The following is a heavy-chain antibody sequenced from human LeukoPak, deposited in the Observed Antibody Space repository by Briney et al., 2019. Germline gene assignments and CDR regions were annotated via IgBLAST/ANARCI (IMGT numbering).Heavy chain of an antibody. CDR1: GGSFSSYF. J-gene: IGHJ4*02. V-gene: IGHV4-59*01. D-gene: IGHD6-19*01. CDR2: IYYSGRS. CDR3: ARVEWLAYFDY. Sequence: SETLSLTCSVSGGSFSSYFWSWIRQPPGKGLEWIGYIYYSGRSNHNPSLNSRVTISVDTSRNQFSLKLSSVTAADTAVYYCARVEWLAYFDYWGQGTLVTVSS.